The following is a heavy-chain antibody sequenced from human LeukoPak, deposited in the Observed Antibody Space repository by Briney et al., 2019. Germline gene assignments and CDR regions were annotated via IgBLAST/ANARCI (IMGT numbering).Heavy chain of an antibody. J-gene: IGHJ6*02. CDR2: IYYSGST. CDR3: ARARGSGSFGYYYYYGLDV. Sequence: SQTLSLTCTVSGGSINSGDYYWNWVRQPPGKGLEWIGYIYYSGSTYYNPSLKSRVSISVDTSKNQLSLKLSSVTAADTAVYYCARARGSGSFGYYYYYGLDVWGQGTTVTVSS. D-gene: IGHD3-10*01. V-gene: IGHV4-30-4*01. CDR1: GGSINSGDYY.